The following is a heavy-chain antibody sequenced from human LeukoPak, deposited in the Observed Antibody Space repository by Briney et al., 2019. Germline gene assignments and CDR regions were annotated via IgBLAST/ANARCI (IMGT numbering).Heavy chain of an antibody. CDR1: GGSISSSSYY. Sequence: PSETLSLTCTVSGGSISSSSYYWGWIRQPPGKGLEWIGSIYYSGSTYYNPSLKSRVTISVDTSKNQFSLKLSSVTAADTAVYYCARRSSSWYGGWFDPWGQGTLVTVSS. V-gene: IGHV4-39*07. CDR3: ARRSSSWYGGWFDP. J-gene: IGHJ5*02. D-gene: IGHD6-13*01. CDR2: IYYSGST.